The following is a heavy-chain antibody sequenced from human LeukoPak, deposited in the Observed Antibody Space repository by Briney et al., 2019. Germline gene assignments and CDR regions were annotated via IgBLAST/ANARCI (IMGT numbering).Heavy chain of an antibody. CDR1: SGSISSTSYY. J-gene: IGHJ6*03. CDR2: IYYSGST. Sequence: PSETLSLTCTVSSGSISSTSYYWGWIRQPPGKGLEWIGSIYYSGSTYYNPSLKSRVTISVDTSKNQFSLKLSSVTAADTAVYYCARSGRGGLMYYMDVWGKGTTVTISS. D-gene: IGHD2-15*01. V-gene: IGHV4-39*07. CDR3: ARSGRGGLMYYMDV.